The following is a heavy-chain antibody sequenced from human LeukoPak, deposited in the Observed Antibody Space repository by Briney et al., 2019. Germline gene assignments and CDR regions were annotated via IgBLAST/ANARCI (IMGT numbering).Heavy chain of an antibody. CDR2: INHSGST. V-gene: IGHV4-34*01. CDR1: GGSFSGYY. Sequence: SETLSLTCAVYGGSFSGYYWSWIRQPPGKGLEWIGEINHSGSTNYNPSLKSRFTISVDTSKNQFSLKLSSVTAADTAVYYCARLGDYYGSGSPETFDYWGQGTLVTVSS. CDR3: ARLGDYYGSGSPETFDY. J-gene: IGHJ4*02. D-gene: IGHD3-10*01.